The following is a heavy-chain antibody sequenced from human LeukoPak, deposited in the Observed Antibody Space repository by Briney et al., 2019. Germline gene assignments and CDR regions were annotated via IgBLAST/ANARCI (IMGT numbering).Heavy chain of an antibody. CDR1: GGTFSSYA. CDR3: ARGKSDVDAFDI. CDR2: IIPIFGTA. Sequence: SVKASCKASGGTFSSYAISWVRQAPGQGLEWMGGIIPIFGTANYAQKFQGRVTITADESTSTAYMELSSLRSEDTAVYYCARGKSDVDAFDIWGQGTMVTVSS. J-gene: IGHJ3*02. V-gene: IGHV1-69*13.